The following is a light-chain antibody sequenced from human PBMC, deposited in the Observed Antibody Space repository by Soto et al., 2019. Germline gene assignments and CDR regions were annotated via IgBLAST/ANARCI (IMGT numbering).Light chain of an antibody. Sequence: EIVLTQSPATLSLSPWERATLSCRASQSVSSYLAWYQQKPVQAPRLLIYDTSNSATGIPARFSGIGSGTDFTLTISSLEPEDFAVYYCQQRSNWPWTFGGGTKVEIK. J-gene: IGKJ4*01. CDR2: DTS. CDR3: QQRSNWPWT. CDR1: QSVSSY. V-gene: IGKV3-11*01.